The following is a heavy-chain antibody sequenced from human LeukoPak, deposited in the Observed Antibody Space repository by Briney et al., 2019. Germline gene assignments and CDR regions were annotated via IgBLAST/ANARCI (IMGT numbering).Heavy chain of an antibody. CDR1: GYTFTGYY. J-gene: IGHJ5*02. V-gene: IGHV1-2*06. D-gene: IGHD3/OR15-3a*01. CDR3: ARVGVDLWFDP. CDR2: INPNSGGT. Sequence: ASVKVSCKASGYTFTGYYIHWLRQAPGQGLVWMGRINPNSGGTNYAQKFQGRVTMTRDTSISTAYMELSRLKSDDTAVYYCARVGVDLWFDPWGQGTLVTVSS.